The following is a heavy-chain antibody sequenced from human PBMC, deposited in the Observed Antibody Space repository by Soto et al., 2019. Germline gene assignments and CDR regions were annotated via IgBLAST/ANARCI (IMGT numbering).Heavy chain of an antibody. CDR1: GFTFSSYS. CDR2: ISSSSSYI. V-gene: IGHV3-21*01. CDR3: VRGDSEQQLVPFDY. J-gene: IGHJ4*02. Sequence: GGSLRLSCAASGFTFSSYSMNWVRQAPGKGLEWVSSISSSSSYIYYADSVKGRFTISRDNAKNSLYLQMNSLRAEDTAVYYCVRGDSEQQLVPFDYWGQGTLVTVSS. D-gene: IGHD6-13*01.